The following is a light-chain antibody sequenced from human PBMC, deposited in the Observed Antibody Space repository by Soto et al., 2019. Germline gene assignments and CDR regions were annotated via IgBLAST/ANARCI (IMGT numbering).Light chain of an antibody. V-gene: IGKV1-39*01. CDR2: AAS. CDR3: QQSYTTPT. J-gene: IGKJ4*01. Sequence: DIQMTQSPSSLSASVGDRVTIACRASQSINIYINWYQQRPGKVPKLLIYAASNLQTGVPSRFSGSGSGTEFTLTISSLQHEDFATYYCQQSYTTPTFGGGTKVEIK. CDR1: QSINIY.